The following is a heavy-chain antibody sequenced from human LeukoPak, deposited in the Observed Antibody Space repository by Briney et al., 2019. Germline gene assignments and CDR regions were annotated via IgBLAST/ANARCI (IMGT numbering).Heavy chain of an antibody. CDR1: GSTFSSYA. CDR3: ARTGILDYYYGMDV. V-gene: IGHV3-30*04. CDR2: ISYDGSNK. Sequence: GRSLRLSCAASGSTFSSYAMHWVRQAPGKGLEWVAVISYDGSNKYYADSVKGRFTISRDNSKNTLYLQMNSLRAEDTAVYYCARTGILDYYYGMDVWGKGTTVTVSS. J-gene: IGHJ6*04. D-gene: IGHD1-1*01.